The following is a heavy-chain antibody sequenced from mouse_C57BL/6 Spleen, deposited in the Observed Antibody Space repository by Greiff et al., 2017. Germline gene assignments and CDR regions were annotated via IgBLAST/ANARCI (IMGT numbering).Heavy chain of an antibody. D-gene: IGHD2-4*01. V-gene: IGHV1-82*01. CDR2: IYPGDGDT. J-gene: IGHJ3*01. CDR1: GYAFSSSW. Sequence: QVQLQQSGPELVKPGASVKISCKASGYAFSSSWMNWVKQRPGKGLEWIGRIYPGDGDTNYNGKFKGKATLTADKSSSTAYMQLSSLTSEDSAVYFCARLGYYDYDDGFAYWGQGTLVTVSA. CDR3: ARLGYYDYDDGFAY.